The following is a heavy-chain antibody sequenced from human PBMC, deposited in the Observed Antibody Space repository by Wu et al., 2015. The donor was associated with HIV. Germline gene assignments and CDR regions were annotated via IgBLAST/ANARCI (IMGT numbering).Heavy chain of an antibody. D-gene: IGHD1-26*01. CDR1: GGTFSSYA. Sequence: QVQLVQSGAEVKKPGSSVKVSCKASGGTFSSYAISWVRQAPGQGLEWMGGIIPIFGTANYAQKFQGRVTITADESTSTAYMELSSLRSEDTAVYYCASSPLPPSMWGLAYYFDYWGQGTLVTVSS. CDR3: ASSPLPPSMWGLAYYFDY. CDR2: IIPIFGTA. V-gene: IGHV1-69*12. J-gene: IGHJ4*02.